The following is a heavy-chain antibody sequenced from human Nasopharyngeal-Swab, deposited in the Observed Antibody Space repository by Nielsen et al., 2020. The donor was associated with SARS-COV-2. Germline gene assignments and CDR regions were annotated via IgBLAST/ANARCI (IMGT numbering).Heavy chain of an antibody. Sequence: SETLSLTCTVSGGSISSSNYYWGWIRQPPGKGLEWIGSIYYSGSTYYNPSLKSRVTISVDTSKNQFSLKLSSVTAADTAVYYCARDLGGLLVATGGTDYWGQGTLVTVSS. CDR2: IYYSGST. V-gene: IGHV4-39*07. CDR1: GGSISSSNYY. J-gene: IGHJ4*02. CDR3: ARDLGGLLVATGGTDY. D-gene: IGHD5-12*01.